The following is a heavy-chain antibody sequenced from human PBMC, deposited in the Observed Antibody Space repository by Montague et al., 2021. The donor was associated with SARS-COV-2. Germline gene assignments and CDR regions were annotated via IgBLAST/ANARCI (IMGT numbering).Heavy chain of an antibody. CDR3: ARDGEPYYGGFQKSTWYFDY. J-gene: IGHJ4*02. V-gene: IGHV4-59*11. D-gene: IGHD4-23*01. Sequence: SETLSLTCSVSGDSISNHYWSWIRQPPGKGLEWIGYISDRGNTKYNTSLKSPVTISVDTSKNQISLRMSSVTAADTAVYYCARDGEPYYGGFQKSTWYFDYWGQGTLVTVSS. CDR1: GDSISNHY. CDR2: ISDRGNT.